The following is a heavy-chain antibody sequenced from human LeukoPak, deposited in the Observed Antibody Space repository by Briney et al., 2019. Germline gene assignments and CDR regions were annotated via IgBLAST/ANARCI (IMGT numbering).Heavy chain of an antibody. Sequence: PSETLSLTCTVSGGSISSHYWSWIRQPPGKGLEWIGCIYYSGNTNYNPSLKSRVTISIDTSKNQFSLKLSSVTAADTAVYYCARGVVRPFDYWGQGTLVTVSP. CDR3: ARGVVRPFDY. J-gene: IGHJ4*02. V-gene: IGHV4-59*11. CDR1: GGSISSHY. CDR2: IYYSGNT. D-gene: IGHD3-22*01.